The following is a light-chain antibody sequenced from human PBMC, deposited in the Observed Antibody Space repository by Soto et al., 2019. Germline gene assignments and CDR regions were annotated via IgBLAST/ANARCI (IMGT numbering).Light chain of an antibody. CDR2: QAP. V-gene: IGKV1-5*03. J-gene: IGKJ1*01. CDR3: QQYSGIWT. CDR1: QSISSW. Sequence: DIQMTQSPSALSASVGDRVTITCRASQSISSWLAWYQQKPGKDPKLLIYQAPILESGVPSRFGGTRSGTEFPLTISSLQPDDFATYYCQQYSGIWTFGQGTKV.